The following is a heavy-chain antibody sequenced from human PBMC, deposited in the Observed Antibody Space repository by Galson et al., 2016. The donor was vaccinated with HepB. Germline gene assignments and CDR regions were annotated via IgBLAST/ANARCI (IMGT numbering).Heavy chain of an antibody. CDR2: INGKPDGGTT. CDR1: GFTIPFSNVW. D-gene: IGHD3-22*01. V-gene: IGHV3-15*01. CDR3: TTLRPDYYESSGYLSN. J-gene: IGHJ1*01. Sequence: SLRLSCAASGFTIPFSNVWMTWVRQAPGKGLEWVGRINGKPDGGTTDYAAPVKGRFLISRHDSKNTLYLQMSSLKTEDKAMYYCTTLRPDYYESSGYLSNWGQGTLVTVSS.